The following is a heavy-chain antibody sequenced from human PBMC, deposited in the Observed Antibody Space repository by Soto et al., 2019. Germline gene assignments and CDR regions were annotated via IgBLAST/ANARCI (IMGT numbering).Heavy chain of an antibody. CDR3: ARRVTTMRNDAFDI. V-gene: IGHV4-59*08. D-gene: IGHD4-17*01. J-gene: IGHJ3*02. Sequence: SETLSLTCTVSGGSISSYYWSWIRQPPGKGLEWIGYIYYSGSTNYNPSLKSRVTISVDTSKNQFSLKLSSVTAADTAVYYCARRVTTMRNDAFDIWGQGTMVTVSS. CDR2: IYYSGST. CDR1: GGSISSYY.